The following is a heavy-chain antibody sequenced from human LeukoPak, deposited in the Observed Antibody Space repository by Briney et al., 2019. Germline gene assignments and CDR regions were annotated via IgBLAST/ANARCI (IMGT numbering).Heavy chain of an antibody. CDR2: IYYSGST. D-gene: IGHD4-23*01. CDR1: GGSISSYY. J-gene: IGHJ4*02. Sequence: SETLSLTCTVSGGSISSYYWSWIRQSPGKGLEWIGYIYYSGSTNYNPSLKSRVTISVDTSKNQFSLKLSSVTAADTAVYYCASLDYGGNEGRFDYWGQGTLVTVSS. V-gene: IGHV4-59*08. CDR3: ASLDYGGNEGRFDY.